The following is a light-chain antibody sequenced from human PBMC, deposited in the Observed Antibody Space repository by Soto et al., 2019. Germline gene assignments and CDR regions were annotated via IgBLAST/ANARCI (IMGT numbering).Light chain of an antibody. J-gene: IGKJ2*01. CDR3: QQYNNWPYT. CDR1: QSVSSN. CDR2: GAS. Sequence: EIVMXQXPXXLSVSPGERATLSCRASQSVSSNLAWYQQKPGQAPRLLIYGASTRATGIPARFSGSGSGTEFTLTISSLQSGDFAVYYCQQYNNWPYTFGQGTKLEIK. V-gene: IGKV3-15*01.